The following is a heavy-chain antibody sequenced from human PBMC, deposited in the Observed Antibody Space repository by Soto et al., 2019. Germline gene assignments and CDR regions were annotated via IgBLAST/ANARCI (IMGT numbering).Heavy chain of an antibody. Sequence: PSETLSLTCTVSGDSISSGGYYWSWIRQHPGKGLEWIGYIYYSGSTYNNQSLKSRVTISVDTSKDQFSLKLSSVTAADTAVYYCARGLTTVTTVRYFDYWGQGTLVTVSS. V-gene: IGHV4-31*03. CDR1: GDSISSGGYY. J-gene: IGHJ4*02. CDR3: ARGLTTVTTVRYFDY. D-gene: IGHD4-17*01. CDR2: IYYSGST.